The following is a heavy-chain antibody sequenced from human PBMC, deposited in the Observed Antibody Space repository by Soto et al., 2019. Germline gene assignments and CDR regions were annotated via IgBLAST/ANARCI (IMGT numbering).Heavy chain of an antibody. CDR3: AREGFSSYGPLTY. D-gene: IGHD5-18*01. V-gene: IGHV4-34*01. CDR1: GGSFSGYY. Sequence: SETLSLTCAVYGGSFSGYYWSWIRQPPGKGLEWIGEINHSGSTNYNPSLKSRVTISVDTSKNQFSLKLSSVTAADTAVYYCAREGFSSYGPLTYWGQGTLATVSS. J-gene: IGHJ4*02. CDR2: INHSGST.